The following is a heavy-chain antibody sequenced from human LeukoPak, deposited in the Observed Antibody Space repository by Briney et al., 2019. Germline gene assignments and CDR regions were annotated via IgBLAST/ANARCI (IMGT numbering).Heavy chain of an antibody. D-gene: IGHD3-10*01. CDR1: GYSFTSYR. CDR3: ARHEWNYYGSGSYYRLDY. CDR2: IDPSDSYT. Sequence: PGESLRISCKGSGYSFTSYRISWVRQMPGKGLEWMGRIDPSDSYTNYSPSFQGHVTISADKSISTAYLQWSSLKASDTAMYYCARHEWNYYGSGSYYRLDYWGQGTLVTVSS. J-gene: IGHJ4*02. V-gene: IGHV5-10-1*01.